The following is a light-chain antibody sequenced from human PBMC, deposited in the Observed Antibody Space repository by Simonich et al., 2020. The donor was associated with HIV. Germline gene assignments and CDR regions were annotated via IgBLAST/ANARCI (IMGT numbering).Light chain of an antibody. CDR1: SEHSSYP. V-gene: IGLV4-69*01. J-gene: IGLJ3*02. CDR2: VNSDGTH. Sequence: QLVLTQSPSASASLGASVKLTCTLSSEHSSYPVAWHQQLPEKGPRYLMKVNSDGTHNKGDGIPDRFSGSSSGAERYLTISSLQSEDEADYYCQTWGTGIQVFGGGTKLTVL. CDR3: QTWGTGIQV.